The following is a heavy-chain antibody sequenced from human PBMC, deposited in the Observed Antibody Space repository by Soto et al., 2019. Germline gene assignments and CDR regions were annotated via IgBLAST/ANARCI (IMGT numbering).Heavy chain of an antibody. D-gene: IGHD3-22*01. V-gene: IGHV1-69*13. Sequence: SVKVSCKASGGTFSSYSISWVLQAPGQGLEWMGGIIPIFGTANYAQKFQGRVTITADESTSTAYMELSSLRSEDTAVYYCARERGSSGHDAFDIWGQGTMVTVSS. CDR2: IIPIFGTA. J-gene: IGHJ3*02. CDR1: GGTFSSYS. CDR3: ARERGSSGHDAFDI.